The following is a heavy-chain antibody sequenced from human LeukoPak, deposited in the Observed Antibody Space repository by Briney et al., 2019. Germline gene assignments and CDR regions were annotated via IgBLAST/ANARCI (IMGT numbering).Heavy chain of an antibody. D-gene: IGHD1-1*01. J-gene: IGHJ4*02. V-gene: IGHV4-59*08. CDR2: IYYSGST. Sequence: SETLSLTCTVSGGSISSYYWSWIRQPPGKGLEWIGYIYYSGSTNYNPSLKSRVTISVDTSKNQFSLKLSSVTAADTAVYYCARLTTGTTNFDYWGQGTLVTVSS. CDR3: ARLTTGTTNFDY. CDR1: GGSISSYY.